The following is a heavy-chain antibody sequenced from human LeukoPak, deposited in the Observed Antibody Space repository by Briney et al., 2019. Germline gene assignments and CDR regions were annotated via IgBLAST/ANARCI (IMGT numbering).Heavy chain of an antibody. CDR3: AKSRVQLWLVFDY. CDR1: GFTFSSYA. J-gene: IGHJ4*02. CDR2: ISYDGSNK. Sequence: GGSLRLSCAASGFTFSSYAMHWVRQAPGKGLEWVAVISYDGSNKYYADSVKGRFTISRDNSKNTLYLQMNSLRAEDTAVYYCAKSRVQLWLVFDYWGQGTLVTVSS. V-gene: IGHV3-30-3*02. D-gene: IGHD5-18*01.